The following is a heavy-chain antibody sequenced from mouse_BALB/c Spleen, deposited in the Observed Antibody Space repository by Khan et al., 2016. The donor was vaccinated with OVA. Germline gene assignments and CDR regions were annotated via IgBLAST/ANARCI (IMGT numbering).Heavy chain of an antibody. V-gene: IGHV1-4*01. Sequence: VQLQQSGTELARPGASVKMSCKASGYTFANYAMHWVKKRPGQGLEWIGYINPSTGYTNYNQNFSEKATLTTERSSSTAYMQMSSLTSDDSAVYYCGRRPNPPYDLDYWGQGTTLTVSS. CDR1: GYTFANYA. J-gene: IGHJ2*01. CDR3: GRRPNPPYDLDY. CDR2: INPSTGYT. D-gene: IGHD2-14*01.